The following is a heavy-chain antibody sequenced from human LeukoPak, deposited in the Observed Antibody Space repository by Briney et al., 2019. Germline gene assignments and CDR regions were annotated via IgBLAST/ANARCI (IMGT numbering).Heavy chain of an antibody. D-gene: IGHD3-22*01. J-gene: IGHJ6*03. CDR1: GGTFSSYA. Sequence: SVKVSCKASGGTFSSYAISWVRQAPGQGLEWMGGIIPIFGTANYAQKFQGRVTITADKSTSTAYMELSSLRSEDTAVYYCARGLTYDSSGYYYPADYYYMDVWGKGTTVTVSS. CDR3: ARGLTYDSSGYYYPADYYYMDV. CDR2: IIPIFGTA. V-gene: IGHV1-69*06.